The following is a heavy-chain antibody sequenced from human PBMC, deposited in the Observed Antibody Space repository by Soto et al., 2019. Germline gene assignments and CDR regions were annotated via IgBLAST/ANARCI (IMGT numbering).Heavy chain of an antibody. Sequence: SETLSLTCTVSGCSISSYYWSWIRQPPGKGLEWIGYIYYGGSTNYNPSLKSRVTISVDTSKNQFSLKLSSVTAADTAVYYCAREYSSSFYYYMDVWGKGTTVTSP. CDR1: GCSISSYY. CDR2: IYYGGST. D-gene: IGHD6-6*01. CDR3: AREYSSSFYYYMDV. J-gene: IGHJ6*03. V-gene: IGHV4-59*01.